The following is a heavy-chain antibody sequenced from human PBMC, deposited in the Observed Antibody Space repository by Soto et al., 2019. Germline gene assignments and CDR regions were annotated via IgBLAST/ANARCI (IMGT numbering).Heavy chain of an antibody. Sequence: SVKVTCKACGGTFSSYAIIWVRQAPGQGLEWMGGIIPIFGTANYAQKFQGRVTITADKSTSTAYMELSSPRSEDTAVYYCARGYLLSSSNYYGMDVWGQGTTVT. CDR2: IIPIFGTA. J-gene: IGHJ6*02. CDR1: GGTFSSYA. CDR3: ARGYLLSSSNYYGMDV. D-gene: IGHD6-6*01. V-gene: IGHV1-69*06.